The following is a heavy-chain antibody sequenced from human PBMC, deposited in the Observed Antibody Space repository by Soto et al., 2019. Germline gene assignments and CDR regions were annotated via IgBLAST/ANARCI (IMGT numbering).Heavy chain of an antibody. CDR3: ARGSRNGDGSLPYYYYYYMDV. D-gene: IGHD1-26*01. V-gene: IGHV3-48*01. CDR2: ISSSSSTI. J-gene: IGHJ6*03. CDR1: GFTFSSYS. Sequence: GGSLRLSCAASGFTFSSYSMNWVRRAPGKGLEWVSYISSSSSTIYYADSVKGRFTISRDNAKNSLYLQMNSLRAEDTAVYYCARGSRNGDGSLPYYYYYYMDVWGKGTTVTVSS.